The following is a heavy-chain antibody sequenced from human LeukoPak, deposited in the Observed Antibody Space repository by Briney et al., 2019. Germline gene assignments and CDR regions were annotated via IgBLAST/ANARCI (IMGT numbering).Heavy chain of an antibody. V-gene: IGHV4-59*01. CDR1: GGSISSYY. D-gene: IGHD3-16*02. CDR2: NYNSGST. Sequence: SETLSLTCTISGGSISSYYWSWIRQPPGKGLEWIGNNYNSGSTNYNPSLKSRVTISVDTSKHQFSLKLSSVTAADTAVYYCARDHHYDYVWGSYRFDPWGQGTLVTVSS. CDR3: ARDHHYDYVWGSYRFDP. J-gene: IGHJ5*02.